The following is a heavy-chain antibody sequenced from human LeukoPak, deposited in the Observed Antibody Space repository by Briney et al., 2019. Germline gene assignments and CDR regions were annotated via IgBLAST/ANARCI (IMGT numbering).Heavy chain of an antibody. Sequence: SETLSLTCTVSGGSISGGSYYWGWIRQPPVKGLEWIGSVYYSGSTYYNPSLKSRVTISVDTSKNQFSLKLSSVTAADTAVYYCARHIFGSGSYSAYWGQGTLVTVSS. J-gene: IGHJ4*02. CDR1: GGSISGGSYY. D-gene: IGHD3-10*01. V-gene: IGHV4-39*01. CDR2: VYYSGST. CDR3: ARHIFGSGSYSAY.